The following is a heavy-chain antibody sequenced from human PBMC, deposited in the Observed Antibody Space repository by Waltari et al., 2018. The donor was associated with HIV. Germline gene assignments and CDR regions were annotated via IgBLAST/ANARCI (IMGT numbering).Heavy chain of an antibody. J-gene: IGHJ6*02. CDR1: GYSISSGYY. CDR3: ARGDYSNYAYYYYGMDV. CDR2: IYHSGST. Sequence: QVQLQESGPGLVKPSETLSLTCTVSGYSISSGYYWGWIRQPPGKGLEWIGSIYHSGSTYYNPSLKSRVTISVDTSKNQFSLKLSSVTAADTAVYYCARGDYSNYAYYYYGMDVWGQGTMVTVSS. D-gene: IGHD4-4*01. V-gene: IGHV4-38-2*02.